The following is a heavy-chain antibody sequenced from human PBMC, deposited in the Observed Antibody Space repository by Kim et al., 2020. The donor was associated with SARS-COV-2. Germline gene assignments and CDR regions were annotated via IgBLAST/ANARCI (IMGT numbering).Heavy chain of an antibody. CDR3: ARAVRSSYYMDV. V-gene: IGHV1-18*01. J-gene: IGHJ6*03. D-gene: IGHD3-3*01. Sequence: YAQKLQGRVTMTTDTSTSTAYMELRSLRSDDTAVYYCARAVRSSYYMDVWGKGTTVTVSS.